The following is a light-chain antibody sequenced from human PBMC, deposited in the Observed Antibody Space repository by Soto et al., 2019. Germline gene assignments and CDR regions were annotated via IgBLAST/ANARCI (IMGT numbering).Light chain of an antibody. CDR3: QQYHNLWT. J-gene: IGKJ1*01. CDR1: HYIYSN. V-gene: IGKV3-15*01. Sequence: EIVMTQSPATLSVSPGERATLSCTASHYIYSNVAWFQQRPGQAPRLLIYRASTRAPGTPARFSGSGSGTEFTLTITSLQSEDFEIYYCQQYHNLWTFGQGTEVEIK. CDR2: RAS.